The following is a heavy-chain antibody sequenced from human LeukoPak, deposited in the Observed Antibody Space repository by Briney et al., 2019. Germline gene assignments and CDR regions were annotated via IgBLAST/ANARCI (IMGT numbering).Heavy chain of an antibody. CDR2: ISYDGSNK. CDR3: AKTADYGDHPIDY. J-gene: IGHJ4*02. Sequence: GGSLRLSCAASGFTFSSYGMHWVRQAPGKGLEWVAVISYDGSNKYYADSAKGRFTISRDNSKNTLYLQMNSLRAEDTAVYYCAKTADYGDHPIDYWGQGTLVTVSS. CDR1: GFTFSSYG. V-gene: IGHV3-30*18. D-gene: IGHD4-17*01.